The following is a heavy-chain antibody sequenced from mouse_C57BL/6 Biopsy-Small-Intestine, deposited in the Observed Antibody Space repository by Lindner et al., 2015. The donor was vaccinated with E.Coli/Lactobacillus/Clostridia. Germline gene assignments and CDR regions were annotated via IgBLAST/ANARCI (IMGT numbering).Heavy chain of an antibody. D-gene: IGHD1-1*01. CDR3: VRHYYGSSYFDV. Sequence: VQLQESGGGLVQPKGSLKLSCAASGFSFNTYAMNWVRQAPGKGLEWVARIRSKSNNYATYYADSVKDRFTISRDDSESMLYLQMNNLKTEDTAMYYCVRHYYGSSYFDVWGTGTTVTVSS. V-gene: IGHV10-1*01. CDR1: GFSFNTYA. CDR2: IRSKSNNYAT. J-gene: IGHJ1*03.